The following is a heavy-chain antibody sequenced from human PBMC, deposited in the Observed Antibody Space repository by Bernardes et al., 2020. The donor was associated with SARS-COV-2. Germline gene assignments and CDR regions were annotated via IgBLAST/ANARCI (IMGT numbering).Heavy chain of an antibody. V-gene: IGHV3-64D*06. D-gene: IGHD6-13*01. J-gene: IGHJ6*02. CDR1: GFTFSSYA. CDR2: ISSNGGST. CDR3: VKDSIAAAGRGIYYYYGMDV. Sequence: GGSLRLSCSASGFTFSSYAMHWVRQAPGKGLEYVSAISSNGGSTYYADSVKGRFTISRDNSKNTLYLQMSSLRAEDTAVYYCVKDSIAAAGRGIYYYYGMDVWGQGTTVTVSS.